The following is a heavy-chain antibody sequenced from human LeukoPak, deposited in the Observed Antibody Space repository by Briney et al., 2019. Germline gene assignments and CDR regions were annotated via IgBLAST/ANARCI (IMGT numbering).Heavy chain of an antibody. CDR1: GFTFSNFW. D-gene: IGHD5-12*01. J-gene: IGHJ5*02. Sequence: GGSLRLSCTASGFTFSNFWMGWVHQAPGKGLEWVANIKQDETEKFYLGSVKGRFTISRDNAKNTLYLQMNGLRAEDTAVYYCAPQQTYSPYNWFDPWGQGTLVTVSS. CDR2: IKQDETEK. CDR3: APQQTYSPYNWFDP. V-gene: IGHV3-7*01.